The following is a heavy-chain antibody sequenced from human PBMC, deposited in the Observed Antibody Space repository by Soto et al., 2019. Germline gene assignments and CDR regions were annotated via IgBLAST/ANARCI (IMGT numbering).Heavy chain of an antibody. Sequence: PGGSLRLSCAASGFTFSSYEMNWVRQAPGKGLEWVSYISSSGSTIYYADSVKGRFTISRDDAKNSLYLQMNSLRAEDTAVYYCAREGAAAFDYWGQGTLVTVSS. CDR2: ISSSGSTI. J-gene: IGHJ4*02. CDR1: GFTFSSYE. CDR3: AREGAAAFDY. D-gene: IGHD2-2*01. V-gene: IGHV3-48*03.